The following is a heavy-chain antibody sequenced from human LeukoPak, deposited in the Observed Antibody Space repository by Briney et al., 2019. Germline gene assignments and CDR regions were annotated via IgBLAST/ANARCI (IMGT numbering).Heavy chain of an antibody. CDR1: GFTVSSNY. V-gene: IGHV3-53*01. CDR2: ISGGGST. Sequence: GGSLRLSCAASGFTVSSNYMNWVRQAPGKGLEWVSVISGGGSTYFANSVKGRFSISRDNSKNTLYLQMNSLRAEDTAVYYCTREDNWYFDLWGRGTLVTVSS. J-gene: IGHJ2*01. CDR3: TREDNWYFDL.